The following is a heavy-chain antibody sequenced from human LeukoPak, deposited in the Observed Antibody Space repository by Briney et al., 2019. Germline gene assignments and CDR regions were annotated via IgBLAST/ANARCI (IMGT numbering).Heavy chain of an antibody. CDR2: ISMDGGST. Sequence: PGGSLRLSCVAPVFTFYVYAIHWGRQAPGKGLGWVSLISMDGGSTSYADSVKGRFTISRDNSKNSLYLQMNSLRAEDTALYYCAKDFGRDGHNSAYWGQGTLVTVSS. D-gene: IGHD5-24*01. J-gene: IGHJ4*02. CDR1: VFTFYVYA. CDR3: AKDFGRDGHNSAY. V-gene: IGHV3-43D*04.